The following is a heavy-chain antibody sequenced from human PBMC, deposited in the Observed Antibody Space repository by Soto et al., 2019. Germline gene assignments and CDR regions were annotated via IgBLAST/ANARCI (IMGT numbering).Heavy chain of an antibody. CDR2: IYSGGST. CDR3: ARALCSGGSCYDY. CDR1: GFTVSSNY. Sequence: EVQLVESGGGLIQPGGSLRLSCAASGFTVSSNYMSWVRQAPGKGLEGVSVIYSGGSTYYADSVKGRFTISRDNSKNTLYLQMNSLRAEDTAVYYCARALCSGGSCYDYWGQGTLVTVSS. V-gene: IGHV3-53*01. D-gene: IGHD2-15*01. J-gene: IGHJ4*02.